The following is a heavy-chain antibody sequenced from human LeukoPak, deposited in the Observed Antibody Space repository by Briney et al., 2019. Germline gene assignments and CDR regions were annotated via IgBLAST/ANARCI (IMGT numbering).Heavy chain of an antibody. V-gene: IGHV4-4*07. CDR2: IYTSGST. CDR1: GGSISSYY. D-gene: IGHD2-15*01. J-gene: IGHJ5*02. Sequence: SETLSLTCTVSGGSISSYYWSWIRQPAGKGLEWIGRIYTSGSTNYNPSLKSRVTMSVDTSKSQFSLKLSSVTAADTAVYYCAREGHCSGGSCYRSGGWFDPWGQGTLVTVSS. CDR3: AREGHCSGGSCYRSGGWFDP.